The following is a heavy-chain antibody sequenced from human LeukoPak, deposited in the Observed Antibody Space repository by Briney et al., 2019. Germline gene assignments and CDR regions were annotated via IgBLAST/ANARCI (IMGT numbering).Heavy chain of an antibody. J-gene: IGHJ4*02. CDR3: AKGYSSSWTPFDY. D-gene: IGHD6-13*01. V-gene: IGHV3-23*01. CDR1: GLILRGHA. Sequence: PGGSLTLSCEASGLILRGHAMSWVRQAPGKGLEWVSGIGDSGEIERYADSVKGRFTISRDNSRNTVYLEMRSLRPEDTAVYYCAKGYSSSWTPFDYWGQGTQVTVSS. CDR2: IGDSGEIE.